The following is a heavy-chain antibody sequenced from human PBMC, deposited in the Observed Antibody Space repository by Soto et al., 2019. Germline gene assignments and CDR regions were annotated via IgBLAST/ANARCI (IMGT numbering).Heavy chain of an antibody. D-gene: IGHD2-21*02. CDR2: IWYDGSNK. J-gene: IGHJ6*02. CDR1: GFTFNTYG. Sequence: QVQLVESGGGVVQPGGSLRLSCTTSGFTFNTYGMHWVRQAPGKGREWGAIIWYDGSNKYYADSVKGRFTISRDNSKNTLYLQMNSLRAEDTALYYCARSDCTGAYCYSWPFNYGVDVWGQGTTVTVSS. V-gene: IGHV3-33*08. CDR3: ARSDCTGAYCYSWPFNYGVDV.